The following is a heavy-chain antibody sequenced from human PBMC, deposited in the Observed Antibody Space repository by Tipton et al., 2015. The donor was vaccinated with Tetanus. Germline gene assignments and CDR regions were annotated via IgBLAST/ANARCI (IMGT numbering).Heavy chain of an antibody. CDR3: ARSADNWFDP. V-gene: IGHV4-61*01. CDR2: ISYGGTS. Sequence: TLSLTCTVSRGSVRSDNYQWNWIRQPPGKGLEWLAYISYGGTSNSNYSLKSRITISQDTSKNQFSLKLTFVTAADTAVYFCARSADNWFDPWGQGTLVTVSS. CDR1: RGSVRSDNYQ. J-gene: IGHJ5*02.